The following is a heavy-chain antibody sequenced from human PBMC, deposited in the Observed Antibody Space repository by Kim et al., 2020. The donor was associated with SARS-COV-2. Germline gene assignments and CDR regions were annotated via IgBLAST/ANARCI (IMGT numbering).Heavy chain of an antibody. J-gene: IGHJ4*02. V-gene: IGHV3-33*06. D-gene: IGHD4-17*01. CDR3: AKDGGRTTMTMYYFDY. CDR2: IWYDESNK. Sequence: GGSLRLSCAASGFIFSSYGMHWVRQAPGKGLEWVAVIWYDESNKYYADSVKGRFTISRDNSKNTLYLQMNSLRAEDTAVYYCAKDGGRTTMTMYYFDYWGQGTLVTVSS. CDR1: GFIFSSYG.